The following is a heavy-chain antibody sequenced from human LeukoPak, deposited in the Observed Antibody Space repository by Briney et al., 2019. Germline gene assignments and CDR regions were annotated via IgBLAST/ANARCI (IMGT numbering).Heavy chain of an antibody. CDR1: GGSISSYY. Sequence: KPSETLCLTCTGSGGSISSYYWSWIRQPPGKGLEWIGYIYYSGSTNYNPSLKSRVTISVDTSKNQFSLKLSSVTAADTAVYYCARSITMIVEFDYWGQGTLVTVSS. CDR3: ARSITMIVEFDY. CDR2: IYYSGST. J-gene: IGHJ4*02. V-gene: IGHV4-59*01. D-gene: IGHD3-22*01.